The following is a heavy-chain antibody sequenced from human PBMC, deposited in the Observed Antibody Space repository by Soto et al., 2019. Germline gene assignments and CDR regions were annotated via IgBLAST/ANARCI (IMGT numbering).Heavy chain of an antibody. CDR1: GFTFSSYA. Sequence: GGSLRLSCAASGFTFSSYAMSWVRQAPGKGLEWVSAISGSGGSTYYADSVKGRFTISRDNSKNTLYLQMNSLRAEDTAVYYCAKDQYYDFWSAAFDYWGQGTLVTVSS. D-gene: IGHD3-3*01. J-gene: IGHJ4*02. CDR2: ISGSGGST. CDR3: AKDQYYDFWSAAFDY. V-gene: IGHV3-23*01.